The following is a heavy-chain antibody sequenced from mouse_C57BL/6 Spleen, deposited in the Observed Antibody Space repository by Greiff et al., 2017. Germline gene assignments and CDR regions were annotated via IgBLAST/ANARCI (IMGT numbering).Heavy chain of an antibody. J-gene: IGHJ2*01. CDR2: IAPETGGT. CDR3: TRLTTVVPFDY. CDR1: GYTFTDYE. D-gene: IGHD1-1*01. Sequence: QVQLTESGAELVRPGASVTLSCKASGYTFTDYEMHWVKQTPVHGLEWIGAIAPETGGTAYNQKFKGKAILTADKSSSTAYMELRSLTSEDSAVYYCTRLTTVVPFDYWGQGTTLTVSS. V-gene: IGHV1-15*01.